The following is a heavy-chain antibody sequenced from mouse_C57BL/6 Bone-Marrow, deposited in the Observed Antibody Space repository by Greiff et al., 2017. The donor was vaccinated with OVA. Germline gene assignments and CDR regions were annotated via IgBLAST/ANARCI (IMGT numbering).Heavy chain of an antibody. D-gene: IGHD3-3*01. Sequence: VQLQQSGAELVRPGASVKLSCKASGYTFTDYYINWVKQRPGQGLEWIARIYPGSGNTYYNEKFKGKATLTAEKSSSTAYMELNSLTSEDSAVYFCAREGLDAYRWYFDVWGTGTTVTVSS. CDR2: IYPGSGNT. V-gene: IGHV1-76*01. CDR1: GYTFTDYY. CDR3: AREGLDAYRWYFDV. J-gene: IGHJ1*03.